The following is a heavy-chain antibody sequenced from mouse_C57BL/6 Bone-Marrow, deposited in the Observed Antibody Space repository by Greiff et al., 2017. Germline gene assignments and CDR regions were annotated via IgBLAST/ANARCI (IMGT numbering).Heavy chain of an antibody. Sequence: EVKLVESGGDLVKPGGSLKLSCAASGFTFSSYGMSWVRQTPDKRLEWVATISSGGSYTYYPDSVKGRFTISRDNAKNTRYLQMSSLKSEDTAMYYCARHGYDYAWFAYWGQGTLVTVSA. J-gene: IGHJ3*01. V-gene: IGHV5-6*01. D-gene: IGHD2-4*01. CDR1: GFTFSSYG. CDR2: ISSGGSYT. CDR3: ARHGYDYAWFAY.